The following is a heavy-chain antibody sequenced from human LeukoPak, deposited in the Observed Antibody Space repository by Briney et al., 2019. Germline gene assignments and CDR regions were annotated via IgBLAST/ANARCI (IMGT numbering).Heavy chain of an antibody. D-gene: IGHD3-22*01. CDR1: GYTFTNYG. V-gene: IGHV1-18*01. J-gene: IGHJ5*02. CDR3: ARAYVTMIVVVITPSEAWFDP. Sequence: GASVKVSCKASGYTFTNYGITWVRQAPGQGLEWMGWTSAYYGNTNYAQKLQGRVTMTTDTSTSTAYMELRSLRSDDTAVYYCARAYVTMIVVVITPSEAWFDPWGQGTLVTVSS. CDR2: TSAYYGNT.